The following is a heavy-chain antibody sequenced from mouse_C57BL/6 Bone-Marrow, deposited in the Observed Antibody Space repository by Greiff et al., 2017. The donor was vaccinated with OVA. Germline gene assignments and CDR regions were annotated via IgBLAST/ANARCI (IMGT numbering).Heavy chain of an antibody. V-gene: IGHV5-4*01. CDR1: GFTFSSYA. J-gene: IGHJ2*01. Sequence: EVQGVESGGGLVKPGGSLKLSCAASGFTFSSYAMSWVRQTPEKRLEWVATISDGGSYTYYPDNVKGRFTISRDNAKNNLYLQMSHLKSEDTAMYYCARKGYYFDYWGKGTTLTVSS. CDR3: ARKGYYFDY. CDR2: ISDGGSYT.